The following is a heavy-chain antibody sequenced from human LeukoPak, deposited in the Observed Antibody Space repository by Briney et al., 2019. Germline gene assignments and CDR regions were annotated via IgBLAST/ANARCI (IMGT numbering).Heavy chain of an antibody. D-gene: IGHD3-10*01. Sequence: ASVKVSCKASGYTFTSYDINWVRQATGQGLEWMGWMNPNSGNTGYAQKFQGRVTITRNTSISTAYMELSSLRSEDTAVYYCAYPGYYYYGMDVWGQGTTVTVSS. V-gene: IGHV1-8*01. CDR3: AYPGYYYYGMDV. CDR1: GYTFTSYD. CDR2: MNPNSGNT. J-gene: IGHJ6*02.